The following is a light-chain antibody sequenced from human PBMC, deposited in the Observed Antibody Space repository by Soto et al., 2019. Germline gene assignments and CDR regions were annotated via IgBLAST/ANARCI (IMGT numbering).Light chain of an antibody. Sequence: DIQMTQSPSTLSGSVGDRVTITCRASQTISSWLAWYQQKPGQPPRLLIYWASYREPGVPDRFSGSGSGTDFTLTISSLQAEDVAVYYCQQYHSTRLTFGGGTKVDIK. V-gene: IGKV1-5*03. CDR1: QTISSW. CDR2: WAS. J-gene: IGKJ4*01. CDR3: QQYHSTRLT.